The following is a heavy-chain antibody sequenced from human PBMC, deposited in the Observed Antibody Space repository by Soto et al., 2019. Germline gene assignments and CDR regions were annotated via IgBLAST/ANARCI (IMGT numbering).Heavy chain of an antibody. CDR1: GFTFDDYA. D-gene: IGHD3-10*01. V-gene: IGHV3-9*01. CDR2: ISCNSGSI. CDR3: AKDASYYGSGSYFDY. Sequence: PGGSLRLSCAASGFTFDDYAMHWVRQAPGKGLEWVSGISCNSGSIGYADSVKGRFTISRDNAKNSLYLQMNSLRAEDTALYYCAKDASYYGSGSYFDYWGQGTLVTVSS. J-gene: IGHJ4*02.